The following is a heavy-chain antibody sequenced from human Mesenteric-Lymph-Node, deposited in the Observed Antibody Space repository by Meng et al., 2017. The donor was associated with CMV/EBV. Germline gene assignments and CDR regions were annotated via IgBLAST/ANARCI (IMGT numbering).Heavy chain of an antibody. Sequence: SETLSLTCTVSGGSISSYYWSWIRQPPGKGLEWIGYIDYSGTTNYDPSLKSRVTMSLNTSKNQFSVNRNSVTAADTAIYYCARGHNIVVGPAVIGGFDYWGQGTLVTVSS. V-gene: IGHV4-59*01. CDR1: GGSISSYY. J-gene: IGHJ4*02. CDR3: ARGHNIVVGPAVIGGFDY. CDR2: IDYSGTT. D-gene: IGHD2-2*02.